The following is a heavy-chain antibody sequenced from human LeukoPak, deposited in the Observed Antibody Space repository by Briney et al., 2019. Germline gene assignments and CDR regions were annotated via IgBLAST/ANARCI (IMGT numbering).Heavy chain of an antibody. CDR2: IYYSGTT. V-gene: IGHV4-39*01. Sequence: SETLSLTCTASGGSISSSSYYWDWIRQPPGKGLEWIGTIYYSGTTYYNPSLKSRVSISVDTSKNQFSLKLSSVTAADTAIYYCARRYYDFWSGQPTWFDPWGQGILVTVSS. J-gene: IGHJ5*02. D-gene: IGHD3-3*01. CDR3: ARRYYDFWSGQPTWFDP. CDR1: GGSISSSSYY.